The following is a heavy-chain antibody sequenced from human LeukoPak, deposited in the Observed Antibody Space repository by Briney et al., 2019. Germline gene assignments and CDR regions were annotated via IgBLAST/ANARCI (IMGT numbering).Heavy chain of an antibody. D-gene: IGHD2-21*02. CDR2: IYYSGTT. V-gene: IGHV4-59*08. CDR3: AGHDAVPVIRRGFDF. Sequence: SETLSLTCTVSGGSVSGYYWSWIRQPPGKGLEWIGYIYYSGTTLYSPSLKSRVTMSVDTSENQFSLKLSSVTAADTAVYYCAGHDAVPVIRRGFDFWGQGTLVTVSS. CDR1: GGSVSGYY. J-gene: IGHJ4*02.